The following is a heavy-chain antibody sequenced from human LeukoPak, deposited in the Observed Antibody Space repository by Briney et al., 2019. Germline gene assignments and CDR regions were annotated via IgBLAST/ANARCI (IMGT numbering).Heavy chain of an antibody. CDR2: ISPYNGHT. J-gene: IGHJ4*02. D-gene: IGHD6-19*01. Sequence: ASVKVSYKASGYTFTSSGITWVRQAPGQGLEWMGWISPYNGHTTYAQKVQGRVTMTTDTSTNTAYMELRSLRSDDTAIYYCARLGDSSGWSNYWGQGTLVTVSS. CDR3: ARLGDSSGWSNY. V-gene: IGHV1-18*01. CDR1: GYTFTSSG.